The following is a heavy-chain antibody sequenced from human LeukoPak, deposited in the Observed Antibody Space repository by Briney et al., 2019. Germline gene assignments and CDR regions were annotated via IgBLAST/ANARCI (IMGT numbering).Heavy chain of an antibody. Sequence: GGSLRLSCAASGFAFNTYGMSWVRQAPGKGLEWGSAISGNGGTTYYSDSVKGRFTISGDNSKNTLYLQINSLRAEDTAVYYCAKDRTWGLDYWGQGTLVTVSS. CDR1: GFAFNTYG. J-gene: IGHJ4*02. CDR2: ISGNGGTT. CDR3: AKDRTWGLDY. V-gene: IGHV3-23*01. D-gene: IGHD7-27*01.